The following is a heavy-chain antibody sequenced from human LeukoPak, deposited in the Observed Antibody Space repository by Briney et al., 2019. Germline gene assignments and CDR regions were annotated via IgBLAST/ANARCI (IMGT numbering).Heavy chain of an antibody. CDR1: GYTFTGYY. CDR2: INPNSGDT. CDR3: ARESVVVPAANDY. J-gene: IGHJ4*02. Sequence: ASVKVSCKASGYTFTGYYMHLVRQAPGQGLEWMGWINPNSGDTNYAQKFQGRVTMTRDTSISTAYMELSRLRSDDTAVYYCARESVVVPAANDYWGQGTLVTVSS. V-gene: IGHV1-2*02. D-gene: IGHD2-2*01.